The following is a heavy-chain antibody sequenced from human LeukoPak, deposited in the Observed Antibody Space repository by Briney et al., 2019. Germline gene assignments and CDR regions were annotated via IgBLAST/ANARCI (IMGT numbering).Heavy chain of an antibody. CDR2: ISWNSGSI. CDR3: AKDRYSSGYYYLDY. V-gene: IGHV3-9*01. CDR1: GFTFDDYA. J-gene: IGHJ4*02. D-gene: IGHD3-22*01. Sequence: GGSLRLSCAASGFTFDDYAMHWVRHAPGKGLERVSGISWNSGSIGYADSVKGRFTISRDNAKNSLYLQMNSLRAEDTALYYCAKDRYSSGYYYLDYWGQGTLVTVSS.